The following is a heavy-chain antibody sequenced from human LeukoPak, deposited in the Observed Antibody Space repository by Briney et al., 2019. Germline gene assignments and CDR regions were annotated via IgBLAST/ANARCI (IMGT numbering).Heavy chain of an antibody. CDR3: ARAGSSWNDAFDI. CDR1: GGSISSYY. J-gene: IGHJ3*02. Sequence: SETLSLTCTVSGGSISSYYWSWIRQPPGKGLEWIGFIYYSGSTNYNPSLKSRVTISVDTSKNQFSLKLSSVTAADTAVFYCARAGSSWNDAFDIWGQGTMATVSS. V-gene: IGHV4-59*01. D-gene: IGHD6-13*01. CDR2: IYYSGST.